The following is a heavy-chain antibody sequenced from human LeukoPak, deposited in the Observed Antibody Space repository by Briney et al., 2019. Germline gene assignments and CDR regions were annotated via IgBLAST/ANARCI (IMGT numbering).Heavy chain of an antibody. Sequence: ASVTVSCKASGHSYIHWVRQAPGQGPAWMGMINPSGGVTSYAQKFQCRVTMTRDRSTSIVYMEVSSLRSEDTAVYFCASGGYDWDAYDYWGQGTPVTVSS. CDR2: INPSGGVT. CDR1: GHSY. CDR3: ASGGYDWDAYDY. V-gene: IGHV1-46*01. D-gene: IGHD5-12*01. J-gene: IGHJ4*02.